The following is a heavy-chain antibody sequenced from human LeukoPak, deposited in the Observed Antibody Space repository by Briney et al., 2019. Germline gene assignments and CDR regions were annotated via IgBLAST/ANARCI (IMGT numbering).Heavy chain of an antibody. V-gene: IGHV4-39*01. J-gene: IGHJ4*02. D-gene: IGHD2-2*01. CDR1: GGSISSSSYY. CDR3: ARFRREYQLPKDY. CDR2: IYYSGST. Sequence: SETLSLTCTVSGGSISSSSYYWGWIRQPPGKGLEWIGSIYYSGSTYYNPSLKSRVTISADASKNQFSLKLSSVTAADTAVYYCARFRREYQLPKDYWGQGTLVTVSS.